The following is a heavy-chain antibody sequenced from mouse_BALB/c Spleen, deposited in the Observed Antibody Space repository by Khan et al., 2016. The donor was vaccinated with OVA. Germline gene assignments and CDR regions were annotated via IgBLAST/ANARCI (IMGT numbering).Heavy chain of an antibody. CDR2: INPRSGYT. CDR3: ARRTTEYALDY. Sequence: QVQLKQSGAELARPGASVKMSCKASAYTFTSHTMHWVKQRPGQGLEWIGYINPRSGYTQYNQKFNDKATLTADISSSTAYMQLSSLTSEDSAVYYCARRTTEYALDYWGQGTSVTVSS. CDR1: AYTFTSHT. D-gene: IGHD2-14*01. V-gene: IGHV1-4*01. J-gene: IGHJ4*01.